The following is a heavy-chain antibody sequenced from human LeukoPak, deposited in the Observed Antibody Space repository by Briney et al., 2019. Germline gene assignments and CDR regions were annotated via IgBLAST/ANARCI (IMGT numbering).Heavy chain of an antibody. CDR2: ISSSSSYI. J-gene: IGHJ5*02. Sequence: GGSLRLSCAASGFTFGSYAMNWVRQAPGKGLEWVSSISSSSSYIYYADSVKGRFTISRDNAKNSLYLQMNSLRAEDTAVYYCARGSFGSFPNWFDPWGQGTLVTVSS. CDR1: GFTFGSYA. CDR3: ARGSFGSFPNWFDP. V-gene: IGHV3-21*01. D-gene: IGHD1-26*01.